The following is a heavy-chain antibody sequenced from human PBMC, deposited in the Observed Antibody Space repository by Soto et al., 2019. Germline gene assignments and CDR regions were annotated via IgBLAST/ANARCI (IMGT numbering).Heavy chain of an antibody. V-gene: IGHV2-5*02. CDR1: GFSLSTGGVG. CDR2: IYWDDDK. CDR3: AHSRCGGDCLQSYSSHYYYGVDV. J-gene: IGHJ6*02. Sequence: QITLKESGPTLVKPTQTLTLTCTFSGFSLSTGGVGVGWIRQPPGKALEWLALIYWDDDKRYSPSLKSRLTITKDPSKNQVVLTMTNMDPVDTATYYCAHSRCGGDCLQSYSSHYYYGVDVWGQGTTVTVSS. D-gene: IGHD2-21*02.